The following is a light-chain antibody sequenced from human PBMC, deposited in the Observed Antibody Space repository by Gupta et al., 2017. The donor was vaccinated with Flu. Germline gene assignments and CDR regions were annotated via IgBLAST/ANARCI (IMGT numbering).Light chain of an antibody. V-gene: IGLV2-23*02. Sequence: ITSSVTGTSSDVGGYNLVSWYQQHPGKAPKLMIYEVSKRPSGVSNSFSGSKSGNTASLTISGLQAEDEADYYCCSYAGSSTPVVFGGGTKLTVL. CDR1: SSDVGGYNL. CDR3: CSYAGSSTPVV. CDR2: EVS. J-gene: IGLJ2*01.